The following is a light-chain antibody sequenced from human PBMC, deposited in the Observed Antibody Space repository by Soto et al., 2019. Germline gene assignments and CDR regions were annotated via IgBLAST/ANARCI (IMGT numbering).Light chain of an antibody. V-gene: IGKV1-5*03. CDR2: KAS. CDR3: QQYESFPRT. J-gene: IGKJ1*01. Sequence: DIQITQSPSTLSASVGDRVTITCRASQSINNWLAWYQQKPGKAPKLFIFKASTLESGVPSRFSASGSGTEFTLSISSLQPDDFATYFCQQYESFPRTFGQGTKVEIK. CDR1: QSINNW.